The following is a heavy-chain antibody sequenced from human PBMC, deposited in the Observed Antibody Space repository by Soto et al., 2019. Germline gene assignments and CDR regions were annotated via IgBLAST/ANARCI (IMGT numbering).Heavy chain of an antibody. CDR3: ARGWGYDSSDYYYAY. D-gene: IGHD3-22*01. CDR1: GGTFSRHA. J-gene: IGHJ4*02. V-gene: IGHV1-69*01. CDR2: IIPTFGTA. Sequence: QVQLVQSGAEVRKPGSSVKVSCQASGGTFSRHAISWVRQAPGQGLEWMGGIIPTFGTANHAQKFQGRVTISADESTSTAYMELSSLRSEDTAIYYCARGWGYDSSDYYYAYWGQGTLVIVAS.